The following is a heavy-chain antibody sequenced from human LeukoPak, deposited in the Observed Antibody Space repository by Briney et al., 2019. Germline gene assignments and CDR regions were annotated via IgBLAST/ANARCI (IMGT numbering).Heavy chain of an antibody. CDR3: AKYSSSWPPYYMDV. D-gene: IGHD6-13*01. J-gene: IGHJ6*03. Sequence: SETLSLTCTVSGGSISSHYWSWIRQPPGKGLEWIGYIYTSGSTNYNPSLKSRVTISVDTSKNQFSLKLSSVTAADTAVYYCAKYSSSWPPYYMDVWGKGTTVTVSS. CDR2: IYTSGST. CDR1: GGSISSHY. V-gene: IGHV4-4*09.